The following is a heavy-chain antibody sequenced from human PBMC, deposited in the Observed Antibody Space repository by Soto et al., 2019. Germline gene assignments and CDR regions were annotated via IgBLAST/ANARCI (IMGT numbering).Heavy chain of an antibody. CDR2: IYYSGST. CDR3: ARVGLSAAGYYYYYGMDV. CDR1: GGSISSYY. J-gene: IGHJ6*02. Sequence: QVQLQESGPGLVKPSETLSLTCTVSGGSISSYYWSWIRQPPGKGLEWIGYIYYSGSTNYNPSLKSRVTISVDTSKNQFSLELSSVTAADTAVYYCARVGLSAAGYYYYYGMDVWGQGTTVTVSS. V-gene: IGHV4-59*01. D-gene: IGHD6-13*01.